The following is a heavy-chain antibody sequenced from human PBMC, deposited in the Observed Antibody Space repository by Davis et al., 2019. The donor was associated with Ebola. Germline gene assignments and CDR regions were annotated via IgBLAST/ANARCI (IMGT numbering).Heavy chain of an antibody. D-gene: IGHD5-24*01. CDR1: GYDFPIYW. CDR3: ARGTNGYNPGGYFDS. J-gene: IGHJ4*02. Sequence: KVSCKASGYDFPIYWIVWVRQMPGKGLECMGIIFPGDSDTRYSPSFQGQVTISADKSISTAYLQWSSLKASDTAIYYCARGTNGYNPGGYFDSWGQGTLVTVSS. V-gene: IGHV5-51*01. CDR2: IFPGDSDT.